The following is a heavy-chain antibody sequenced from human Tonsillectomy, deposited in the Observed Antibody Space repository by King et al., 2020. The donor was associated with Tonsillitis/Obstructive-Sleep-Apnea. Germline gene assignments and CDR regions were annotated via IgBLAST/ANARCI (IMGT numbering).Heavy chain of an antibody. D-gene: IGHD2-2*02. J-gene: IGHJ4*02. CDR2: IYYSGST. V-gene: IGHV4-39*01. CDR1: GGSISSSSYY. CDR3: ARGRGYCSSTSCYMGELDY. Sequence: QLQESGPGLVKPSETLSLTCTVSGGSISSSSYYWGWIRQPPGQGLEWIGSIYYSGSTYYNPSLKSRVTISVDTSKNQFSLKLSSVTAADTAVYYCARGRGYCSSTSCYMGELDYWGQGTLVTVSS.